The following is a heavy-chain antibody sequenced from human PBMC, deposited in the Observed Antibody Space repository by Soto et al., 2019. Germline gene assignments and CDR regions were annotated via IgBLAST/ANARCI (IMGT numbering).Heavy chain of an antibody. CDR2: IWYDGNNK. CDR1: GFTFNSYG. J-gene: IGHJ4*02. V-gene: IGHV3-33*01. CDR3: ARGPFWSGYPSVDY. D-gene: IGHD3-3*01. Sequence: GGSLRLSCAASGFTFNSYGMHWVRQAPGKGLEWVAVIWYDGNNKYADSVKGRFTVSRDNSQNTLYLQMNSLRVEDTAVYYCARGPFWSGYPSVDYWGQGTLVTVSS.